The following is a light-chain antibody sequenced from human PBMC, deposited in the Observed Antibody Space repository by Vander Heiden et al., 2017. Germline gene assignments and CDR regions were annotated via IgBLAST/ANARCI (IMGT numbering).Light chain of an antibody. CDR3: QQRSTLTT. V-gene: IGKV3-11*01. Sequence: EIVLTQSPATLSLSPGERATLSCRASQSVSSYLAWYQQKPGQAPRLLIYDASNRANGIPDRFSGSGSGTDFTLTSSSLEPEDFAVYYSQQRSTLTTFGQGTKVEIK. CDR1: QSVSSY. CDR2: DAS. J-gene: IGKJ2*01.